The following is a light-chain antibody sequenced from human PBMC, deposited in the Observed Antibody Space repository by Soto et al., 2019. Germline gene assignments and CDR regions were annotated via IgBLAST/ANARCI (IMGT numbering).Light chain of an antibody. CDR3: QQYESYSPLT. Sequence: DIQMTQSPSTLSASVGDRVSITCRASQSISSWLAWYQQKPGKAPKLLIYHASNLESGVPSRFSGSGSGTEFTLTISSLQPDDFATYYCQQYESYSPLTFGGGTKVEIK. J-gene: IGKJ4*01. CDR2: HAS. V-gene: IGKV1-5*01. CDR1: QSISSW.